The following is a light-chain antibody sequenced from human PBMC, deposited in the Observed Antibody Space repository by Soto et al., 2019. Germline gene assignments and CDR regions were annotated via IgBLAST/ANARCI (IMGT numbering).Light chain of an antibody. Sequence: DIQMTQSPSSLSASVGDRVTITCRASLRISSDLNWYQQKPGKAPKVLIFGASSLQSGVPSRFSVSGSGTEFTLTISSLQREDSATYYCQQSYTTPRTFGQGTKPEIQ. J-gene: IGKJ2*01. CDR3: QQSYTTPRT. CDR2: GAS. V-gene: IGKV1-39*01. CDR1: LRISSD.